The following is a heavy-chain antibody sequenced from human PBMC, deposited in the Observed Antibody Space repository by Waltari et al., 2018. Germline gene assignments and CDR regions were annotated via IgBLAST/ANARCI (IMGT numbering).Heavy chain of an antibody. J-gene: IGHJ4*02. D-gene: IGHD6-6*01. Sequence: QVQLQESGPGLVKPSETLSLTCTVSGGSISSYYWSWIRQPAGKGLEWIGRIYTSGSTNYNPSLKSRVTMSVDTSKNQFSLKLGSVTAADTAVYYCARVGFEYSSSYFDYWGQGTLVTVSS. CDR1: GGSISSYY. V-gene: IGHV4-4*07. CDR3: ARVGFEYSSSYFDY. CDR2: IYTSGST.